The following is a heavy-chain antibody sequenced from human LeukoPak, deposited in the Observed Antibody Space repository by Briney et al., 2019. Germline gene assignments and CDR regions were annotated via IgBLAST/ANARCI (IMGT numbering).Heavy chain of an antibody. Sequence: PGGSLRLSCAASGFTVSSNYMSWVRQAPGKGLEWVSVIYSGGSTYYADSVKGRFTISRDNSKNTLYLQMNSLRAEDTAVYYCARARVDFGWFEGSFDPWGQGTLVTVPS. CDR3: ARARVDFGWFEGSFDP. V-gene: IGHV3-53*01. CDR2: IYSGGST. CDR1: GFTVSSNY. D-gene: IGHD3-9*01. J-gene: IGHJ5*02.